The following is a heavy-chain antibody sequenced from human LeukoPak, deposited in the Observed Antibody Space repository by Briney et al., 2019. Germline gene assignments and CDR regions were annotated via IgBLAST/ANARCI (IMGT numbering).Heavy chain of an antibody. V-gene: IGHV4-59*01. CDR2: IYYSGSI. J-gene: IGHJ4*02. CDR1: GGSISSYY. Sequence: SETLSLTCTVSGGSISSYYWSWIRQPPGKGLEWIGYIYYSGSINYNPSLKSRVTISVDTSNNQFSLKLSSVTAGDTAVYYCARDDYSNSLFDYWGQGTLVTVSS. CDR3: ARDDYSNSLFDY. D-gene: IGHD4-11*01.